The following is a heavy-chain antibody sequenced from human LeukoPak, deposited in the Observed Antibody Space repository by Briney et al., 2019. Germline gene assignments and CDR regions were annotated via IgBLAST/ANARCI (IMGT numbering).Heavy chain of an antibody. CDR1: GFTFSTYW. V-gene: IGHV3-30*18. D-gene: IGHD3-10*01. CDR2: ISSDGGTK. J-gene: IGHJ4*02. CDR3: AKEYDSGGYGAYFDY. Sequence: GGSLRLSCVASGFTFSTYWMTWVRQAPGKGLEWVAVISSDGGTKYYADSVKGRFTLSRDNSRNTLDLQMNSLGPEDTAVYYCAKEYDSGGYGAYFDYWGQGTLVTVSS.